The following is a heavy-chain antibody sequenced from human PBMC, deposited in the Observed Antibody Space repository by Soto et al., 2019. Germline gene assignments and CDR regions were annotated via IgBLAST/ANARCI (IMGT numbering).Heavy chain of an antibody. D-gene: IGHD4-17*01. CDR3: ARADYGDYGVWAFDI. J-gene: IGHJ3*02. V-gene: IGHV3-66*01. Sequence: EVQLVESGGGLVQPGGSLRLSCAASGFTVSSNYMSWVRQAPGKGLEWVSVVYSGGSTYYADSVKGRFTISRDNSKNTLYLQMNSLRAGDTDVYYCARADYGDYGVWAFDIWGQGTMVTVSS. CDR1: GFTVSSNY. CDR2: VYSGGST.